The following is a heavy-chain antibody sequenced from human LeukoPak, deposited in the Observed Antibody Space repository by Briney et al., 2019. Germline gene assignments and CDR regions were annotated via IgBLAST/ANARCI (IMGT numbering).Heavy chain of an antibody. V-gene: IGHV3-48*03. D-gene: IGHD3-10*01. Sequence: GGSLRLSCAASGLTVSRNYMSWVRQAPGKGLEWVSYISRSGSTRYYADSVKGRFTISRDNAKNSLYLQMNSLRAEDTAVYYCARVATMVRVPLDALDIWGQGTMVSVSS. CDR3: ARVATMVRVPLDALDI. J-gene: IGHJ3*02. CDR1: GLTVSRNY. CDR2: ISRSGSTR.